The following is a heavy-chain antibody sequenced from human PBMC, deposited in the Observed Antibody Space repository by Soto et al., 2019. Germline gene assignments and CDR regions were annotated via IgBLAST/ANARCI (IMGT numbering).Heavy chain of an antibody. V-gene: IGHV3-30-3*01. CDR1: GFIFSTYT. D-gene: IGHD6-13*01. CDR3: AIAKSSSWHNFDY. CDR2: MSYDGSQK. J-gene: IGHJ4*02. Sequence: QVQLVESGGGVVQPGRSLRLSCAASGFIFSTYTMHWVRQAPGKGLEWLTVMSYDGSQKYYADSVKGRLTISRDNSTNTLYLQMTSLRAEDTAVYHCAIAKSSSWHNFDYWGQGTLVTVSS.